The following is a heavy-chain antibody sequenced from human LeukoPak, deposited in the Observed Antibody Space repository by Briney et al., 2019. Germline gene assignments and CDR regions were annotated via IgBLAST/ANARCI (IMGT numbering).Heavy chain of an antibody. V-gene: IGHV3-53*01. CDR1: GFTVSSNY. CDR2: IYSGGST. CDR3: AKKRGSNYGDFDY. J-gene: IGHJ4*02. Sequence: GGSLRLSCAASGFTVSSNYMSWVRQAPGKGLEWVSVIYSGGSTYYADSVKGRFTISRDNSKNTLYLQMNSLRAEDTAVYYCAKKRGSNYGDFDYWGQGTLVTVSS. D-gene: IGHD5-18*01.